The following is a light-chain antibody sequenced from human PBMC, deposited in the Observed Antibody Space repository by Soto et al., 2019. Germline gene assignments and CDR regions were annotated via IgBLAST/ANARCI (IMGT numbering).Light chain of an antibody. Sequence: QSVLTQPPSLSGTPGQRVTISCTGSSSNIGGYTVHWYQHLPGTAPTLLIYINDQRPSGGPARFSVSPSGTSASLAISGLQSDDEDHYYCATWDVGLNAAVFGGGTQVTVL. CDR3: ATWDVGLNAAV. J-gene: IGLJ7*01. CDR2: IND. V-gene: IGLV1-44*01. CDR1: SSNIGGYT.